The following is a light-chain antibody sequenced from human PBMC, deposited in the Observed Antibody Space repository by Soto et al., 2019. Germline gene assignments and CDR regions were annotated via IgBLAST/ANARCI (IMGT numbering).Light chain of an antibody. Sequence: QSVLTQPASVSGSPGQSITISCTGTSSDLGTYNYVSWFQQHPGKAPKLIIYDVNNRPSGVSNRFSGSKSGITASLTISGLQAEDEADYYCSSYTTFTVVFGGGTKVTVL. CDR1: SSDLGTYNY. CDR3: SSYTTFTVV. V-gene: IGLV2-14*03. J-gene: IGLJ2*01. CDR2: DVN.